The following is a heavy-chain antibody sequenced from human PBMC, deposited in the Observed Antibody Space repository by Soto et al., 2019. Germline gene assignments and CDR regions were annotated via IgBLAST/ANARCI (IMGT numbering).Heavy chain of an antibody. V-gene: IGHV1-18*01. Sequence: ASVKVSCKASGYTFTSYGISWVRQAPGQGLEWMGWISAYNGNTNYAQKLQGRVTMTTDTSTSTAYIELRSLRSDDTAVYYCARKQGGDYVNYFDYWGQGTLVTDS. CDR3: ARKQGGDYVNYFDY. D-gene: IGHD4-17*01. CDR1: GYTFTSYG. CDR2: ISAYNGNT. J-gene: IGHJ4*02.